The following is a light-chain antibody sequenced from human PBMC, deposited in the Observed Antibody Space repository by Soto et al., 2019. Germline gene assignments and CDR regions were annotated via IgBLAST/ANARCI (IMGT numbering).Light chain of an antibody. V-gene: IGKV3-15*01. J-gene: IGKJ3*01. CDR3: HQYNSWPRGT. CDR1: QSVSSH. CDR2: DAS. Sequence: EIVMTQSPATLSVSPGEGATVSCRASQSVSSHLAWYQHKPGQAPRLLFYDASTRATGIPARFSGSGSGTEFTLTISSLQSEDSAVYYCHQYNSWPRGTFGPGTKVEIK.